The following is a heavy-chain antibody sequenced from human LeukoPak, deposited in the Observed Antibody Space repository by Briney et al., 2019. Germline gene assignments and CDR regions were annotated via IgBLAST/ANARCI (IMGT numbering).Heavy chain of an antibody. CDR1: GFSISSGYH. Sequence: SETLSLTCAVSGFSISSGYHWGWIRQPPGKGLEWIVSIYRSGSTYYNPSLKSRVTISVDTSKNQFSLELSSVTAADTAAYYCARPGDSVPSYWYFDLWGRGTLVTVSS. D-gene: IGHD2-21*02. V-gene: IGHV4-38-2*01. J-gene: IGHJ2*01. CDR2: IYRSGST. CDR3: ARPGDSVPSYWYFDL.